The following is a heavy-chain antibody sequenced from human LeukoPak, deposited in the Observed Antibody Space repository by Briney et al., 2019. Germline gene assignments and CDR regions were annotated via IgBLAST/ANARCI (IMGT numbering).Heavy chain of an antibody. D-gene: IGHD2-2*01. Sequence: ASVKVSCTASGYTFTGYYMHWVRQAPGQGLEWMGWINPNSGGTNYAQKFQGRVTMNRDTSISTAYMELSRLRSDDTGVYYCARELGYCKSTSCHFDYWGQGTLVTVSS. CDR2: INPNSGGT. J-gene: IGHJ4*02. CDR1: GYTFTGYY. V-gene: IGHV1-2*02. CDR3: ARELGYCKSTSCHFDY.